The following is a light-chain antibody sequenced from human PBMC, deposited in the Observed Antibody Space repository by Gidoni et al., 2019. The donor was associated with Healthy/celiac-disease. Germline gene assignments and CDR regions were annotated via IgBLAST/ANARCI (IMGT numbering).Light chain of an antibody. Sequence: DIQMTQSPSTLSASVGDRVTITCRASQSISSWLAWYQQKPGKAPKLLIYKASSLESGVPSRFSGSGSGTKFTITISSMQPDDFATYYCQQYNSYSRRFXQXTKVXIK. V-gene: IGKV1-5*03. J-gene: IGKJ1*01. CDR2: KAS. CDR1: QSISSW. CDR3: QQYNSYSRR.